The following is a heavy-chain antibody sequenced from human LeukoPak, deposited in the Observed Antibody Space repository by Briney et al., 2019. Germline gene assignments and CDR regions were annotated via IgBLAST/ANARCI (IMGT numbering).Heavy chain of an antibody. Sequence: PSETLSLTCTVSGGSISSYYWSWIRQSPGMGLEWIGSIYYSGATVYNPSLKSRVIISADTSNDQFSLRLRSVTAVDTAVYYCAREDTGPSIAARGYFDYWGQGTLVTVSS. J-gene: IGHJ4*02. D-gene: IGHD6-6*01. CDR3: AREDTGPSIAARGYFDY. CDR1: GGSISSYY. CDR2: IYYSGAT. V-gene: IGHV4-59*01.